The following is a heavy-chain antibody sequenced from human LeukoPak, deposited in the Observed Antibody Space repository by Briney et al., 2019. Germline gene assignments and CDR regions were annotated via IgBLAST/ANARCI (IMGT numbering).Heavy chain of an antibody. D-gene: IGHD3-22*01. CDR3: AKDSSSMIVFDY. CDR1: GFTFSSYA. V-gene: IGHV3-23*01. J-gene: IGHJ4*02. Sequence: GGSLRLSCAASGFTFSSYAMSWVRQAPGKGLEWVSSISGSGGSTYYADSVKGRFTISRDNSKNTLYLQMNSLRAEGTAVYYCAKDSSSMIVFDYWGQGTLVTVSS. CDR2: ISGSGGST.